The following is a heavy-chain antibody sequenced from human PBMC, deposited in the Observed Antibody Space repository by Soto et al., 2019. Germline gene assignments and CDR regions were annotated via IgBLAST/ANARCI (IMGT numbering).Heavy chain of an antibody. Sequence: PSETLSLTCTVSGGSISSSSYYWGWIRQPPGKGLEWIGSIYYSGSTYYNPSLKSRVTISVDTSKNQFSLKPSSVTAADTAVYYCARHFWSGYSYYYYYGMDVWGQGTTVTVSS. D-gene: IGHD3-3*01. V-gene: IGHV4-39*01. CDR3: ARHFWSGYSYYYYYGMDV. CDR1: GGSISSSSYY. CDR2: IYYSGST. J-gene: IGHJ6*02.